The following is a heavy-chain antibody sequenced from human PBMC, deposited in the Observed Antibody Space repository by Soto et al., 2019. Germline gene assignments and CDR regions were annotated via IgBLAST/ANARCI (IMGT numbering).Heavy chain of an antibody. CDR3: AREIGYCSGDSCYSVQYYYYYYGMDV. D-gene: IGHD2-15*01. J-gene: IGHJ6*02. Sequence: QVQLVESGGGVVQPGRSLRLSCAASGFTFSSYGMHWVRQAPGKGLEWVAVIWYDGSNKYYADSVKGRFTISRDNSKNTLYLKMNSMRAEDTAVYYCAREIGYCSGDSCYSVQYYYYYYGMDVWGQGTTVTVSS. V-gene: IGHV3-33*01. CDR2: IWYDGSNK. CDR1: GFTFSSYG.